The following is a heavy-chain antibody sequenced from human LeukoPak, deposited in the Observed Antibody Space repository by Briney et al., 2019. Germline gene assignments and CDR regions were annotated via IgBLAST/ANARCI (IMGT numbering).Heavy chain of an antibody. Sequence: SETLSLTCAVYGGSFSGFYWTWIRQPPGKGLEWIGEINYSGSTNYNPSLKSRVTISVDTSKNQFSLKLSSVTAADTAVYYCARRFIRITMVRGVITRFDPWGQGTLVTVSS. J-gene: IGHJ5*02. D-gene: IGHD3-10*01. CDR1: GGSFSGFY. CDR2: INYSGST. CDR3: ARRFIRITMVRGVITRFDP. V-gene: IGHV4-34*01.